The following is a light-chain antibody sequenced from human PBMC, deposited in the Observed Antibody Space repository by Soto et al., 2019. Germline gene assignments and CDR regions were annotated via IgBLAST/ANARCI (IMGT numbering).Light chain of an antibody. CDR1: QSISGW. CDR3: QQYDRYSWT. V-gene: IGKV1-5*01. J-gene: IGKJ1*01. Sequence: DIQMTQSPSTLSASVGDRVTITCRASQSISGWLAWYQQKPGKAPKLLIYDASSLQSGVPSRFSGSGSGTEFTLTISSLQPDDSATYYCQQYDRYSWTFGRGTKVDIK. CDR2: DAS.